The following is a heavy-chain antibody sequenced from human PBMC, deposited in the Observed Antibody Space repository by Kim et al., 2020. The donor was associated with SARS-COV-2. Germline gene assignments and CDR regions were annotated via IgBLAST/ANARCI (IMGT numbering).Heavy chain of an antibody. CDR2: INPSGGST. V-gene: IGHV1-46*01. Sequence: ASVKVSCKASGYTFTSYYMHWVRQAPGQGLEWMGIINPSGGSTSYAQKFQGRVTMTRDTSTSTVYMELSSLRSEDTAVYYCAREGQLWFGELGVDYWGQGTLVTVSS. D-gene: IGHD3-10*01. J-gene: IGHJ4*02. CDR1: GYTFTSYY. CDR3: AREGQLWFGELGVDY.